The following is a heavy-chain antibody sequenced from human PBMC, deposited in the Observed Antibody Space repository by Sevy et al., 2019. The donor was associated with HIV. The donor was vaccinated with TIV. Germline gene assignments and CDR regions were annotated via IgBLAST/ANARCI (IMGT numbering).Heavy chain of an antibody. V-gene: IGHV3-30*18. D-gene: IGHD6-6*01. CDR1: GFTFSSYG. CDR2: ISYDGSNK. Sequence: GGSLRLSCAASGFTFSSYGMHWVRQAPGKGLEWVAVISYDGSNKYYADSVKGRFTISRDNSKNTLYLQMNSLRAEDTAVYYCAKDLGDSSSSEDYWGQGTLVTVSS. CDR3: AKDLGDSSSSEDY. J-gene: IGHJ4*02.